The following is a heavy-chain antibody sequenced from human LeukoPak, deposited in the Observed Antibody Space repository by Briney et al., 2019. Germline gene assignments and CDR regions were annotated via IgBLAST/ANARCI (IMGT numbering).Heavy chain of an antibody. J-gene: IGHJ4*02. CDR3: ASCSSGYYYFDY. Sequence: NASETLSLTCTVSGGSISSGGYYWSWIRQHPGKGLEWIGYIYYSGSTYYNPSLKSRVTISVDTSKNQFSLKLSSVTAADTAVYYCASCSSGYYYFDYWGQGTLVTVSS. CDR2: IYYSGST. V-gene: IGHV4-31*02. CDR1: GGSISSGGYY. D-gene: IGHD3-22*01.